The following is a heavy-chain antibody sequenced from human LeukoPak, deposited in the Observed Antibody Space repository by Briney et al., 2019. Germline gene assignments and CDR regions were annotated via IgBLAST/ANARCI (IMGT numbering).Heavy chain of an antibody. V-gene: IGHV3-23*01. CDR3: AVGSYLGRNFDY. Sequence: PGGSLILSCAASGFTFSSYAMSWVRQAPGKGLEWVSAISGSGGSTYYADSVKGRFTISRDNSKNTLYLQMNSLRAEDTAVYYSAVGSYLGRNFDYWGQGTLVTVSS. J-gene: IGHJ4*02. D-gene: IGHD1-26*01. CDR2: ISGSGGST. CDR1: GFTFSSYA.